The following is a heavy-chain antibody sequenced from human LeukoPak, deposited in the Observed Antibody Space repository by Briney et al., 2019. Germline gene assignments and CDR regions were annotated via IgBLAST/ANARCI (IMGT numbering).Heavy chain of an antibody. D-gene: IGHD2-21*01. CDR2: INSDGSTT. CDR1: GFTFSSYW. Sequence: GGSLRLSCAASGFTFSSYWMHWVRQAPGKGLVWVSRINSDGSTTSYADSVKGRFTISRDNSKNTLYLQMNSLRAEDTAVYYCAREFPPPGGLFYYFDYWGQGTLVTVSS. J-gene: IGHJ4*02. V-gene: IGHV3-74*01. CDR3: AREFPPPGGLFYYFDY.